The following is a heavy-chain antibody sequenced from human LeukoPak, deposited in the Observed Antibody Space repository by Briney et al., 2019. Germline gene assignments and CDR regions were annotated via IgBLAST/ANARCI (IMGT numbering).Heavy chain of an antibody. CDR3: ARGRKLGAPTYFFDY. CDR2: ISGSGDNT. CDR1: GFTFGSYA. J-gene: IGHJ4*02. Sequence: GGSLRLSCAASGFTFGSYAMNWIRQAPGQGLEWVSGISGSGDNTYYADSVRGRFTISRDKSKSTVYLQMNSLGVEDTAIYYCARGRKLGAPTYFFDYWGQGTLVTVSS. V-gene: IGHV3-23*01. D-gene: IGHD1-26*01.